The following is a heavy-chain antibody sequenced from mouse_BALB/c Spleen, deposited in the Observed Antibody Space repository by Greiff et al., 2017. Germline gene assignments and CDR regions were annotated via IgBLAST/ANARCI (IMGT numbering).Heavy chain of an antibody. V-gene: IGHV1-18*01. CDR1: GYTFTDYN. J-gene: IGHJ4*01. Sequence: VQLQQSGPELVKPGASVKIPCKASGYTFTDYNMDWVKQSHGKSLEWIGDINPNNGGTIYNQKFKGKATLTVDKSSSTAYMELRSLTSEDTAVYYCARGRYGYDGYAMDYWGQGTSVTVSS. CDR2: INPNNGGT. CDR3: ARGRYGYDGYAMDY. D-gene: IGHD2-2*01.